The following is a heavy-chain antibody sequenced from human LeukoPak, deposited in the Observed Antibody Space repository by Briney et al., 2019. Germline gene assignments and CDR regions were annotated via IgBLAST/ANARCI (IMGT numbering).Heavy chain of an antibody. CDR3: AELGITMIGGV. V-gene: IGHV3-48*03. D-gene: IGHD3-10*02. CDR1: GFTYSSYE. J-gene: IGHJ6*04. CDR2: ISSSGSTI. Sequence: GGSLRLSCAASGFTYSSYEMNWARQAPGKGLEWVSYISSSGSTIYYADSVKGRFTISRDNAKNSLYLQMNSLRAEDTAVYYCAELGITMIGGVWGKGTTVTISS.